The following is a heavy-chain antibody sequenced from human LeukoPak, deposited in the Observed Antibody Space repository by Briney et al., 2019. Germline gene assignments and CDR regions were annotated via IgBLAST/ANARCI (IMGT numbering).Heavy chain of an antibody. CDR2: INHSGST. Sequence: PSETLSLTCAVYGGSFSGYYWSWIRQPPGKGLEWIGEINHSGSTNYNPSLKSRVTISVDTSKNQFSLKLSSVTAADTAVYYCARGVKNVYYYGSGSYYTPWHYFDYWGQGTLVTVSS. D-gene: IGHD3-10*01. CDR3: ARGVKNVYYYGSGSYYTPWHYFDY. J-gene: IGHJ4*02. V-gene: IGHV4-34*01. CDR1: GGSFSGYY.